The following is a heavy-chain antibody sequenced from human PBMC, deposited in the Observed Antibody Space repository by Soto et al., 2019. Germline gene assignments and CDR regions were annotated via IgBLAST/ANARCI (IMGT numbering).Heavy chain of an antibody. D-gene: IGHD3-22*01. J-gene: IGHJ3*02. CDR3: ARLRTRDYYDSSGLGAFDI. Sequence: LGESLKISCKGSGYSFTSYWIGWVRQMPGKGLEWMGIIYPGDSDTRYSPSFQGQVTISADKSTSTAYLQWSSLKASDTAMYYCARLRTRDYYDSSGLGAFDIWGQGTMVTVSS. CDR2: IYPGDSDT. V-gene: IGHV5-51*01. CDR1: GYSFTSYW.